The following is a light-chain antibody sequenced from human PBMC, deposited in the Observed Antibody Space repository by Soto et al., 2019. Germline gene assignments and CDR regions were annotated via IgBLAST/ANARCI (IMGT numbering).Light chain of an antibody. J-gene: IGKJ1*01. CDR3: QQYYSTPRT. CDR1: QTVLFSSNNKNY. CDR2: WAS. Sequence: DIVMTQSPDSLAVSLGERTTINCKSSQTVLFSSNNKNYLAWYQQRPGQPPKLLIYWASTRASGVPDRFSGSGSGTDFTLTIISLQAEDVAVYYCQQYYSTPRTFGQGTKVEIK. V-gene: IGKV4-1*01.